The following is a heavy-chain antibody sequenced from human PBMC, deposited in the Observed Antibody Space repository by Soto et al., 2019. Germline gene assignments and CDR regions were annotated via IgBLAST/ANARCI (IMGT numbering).Heavy chain of an antibody. CDR2: IKSKTDGGTT. D-gene: IGHD2-2*01. J-gene: IGHJ6*02. CDR3: TTGMPSFNYYYYYGMDV. V-gene: IGHV3-15*01. Sequence: PRGSLTVFPGPSGFIFSNAWMGWVRQAPGKGLEWVGRIKSKTDGGTTDYAAPVKGRFTISRDDSKNTLYLQMNSLKTEDTAVYYCTTGMPSFNYYYYYGMDVWGQGTKVTVSS. CDR1: GFIFSNAW.